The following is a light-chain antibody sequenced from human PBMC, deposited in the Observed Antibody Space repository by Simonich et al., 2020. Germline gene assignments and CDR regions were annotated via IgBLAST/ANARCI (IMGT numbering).Light chain of an antibody. CDR2: AAS. CDR3: QQANSFPPLT. Sequence: DIQLTQSPSFLSASVGDRVTITCRASQGISSYLAWYQQKPGKAPTLLIYAASTLQSGVPSRFSGSGSGTDFTLTISSLQPEDFATYYCQQANSFPPLTFGGGTKVEIK. J-gene: IGKJ4*01. CDR1: QGISSY. V-gene: IGKV1-9*01.